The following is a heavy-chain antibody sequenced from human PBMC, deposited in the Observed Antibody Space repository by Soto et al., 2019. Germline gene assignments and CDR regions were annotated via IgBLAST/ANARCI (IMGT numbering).Heavy chain of an antibody. D-gene: IGHD3-16*02. J-gene: IGHJ5*02. CDR2: IYSAGST. CDR3: AXADDYVWGSYRSNWFDP. Sequence: GGSLRLSCAASGFTVSSNYMTWVRQAPGKGLEWVSVIYSAGSTYYADSVKGRFTISRDNSKNTLYLQMNSLRAEDTAVYYCAXADDYVWGSYRSNWFDPWGQGTLVTVSS. CDR1: GFTVSSNY. V-gene: IGHV3-53*01.